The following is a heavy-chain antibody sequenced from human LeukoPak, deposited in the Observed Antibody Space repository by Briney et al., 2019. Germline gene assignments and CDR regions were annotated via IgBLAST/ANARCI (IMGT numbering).Heavy chain of an antibody. CDR1: GYTFTRYG. D-gene: IGHD3-22*01. Sequence: ASVKVSCKASGYTFTRYGINWVRQATGQGLEGMGWMNSNSGNTGYAQKFQGRVTMTRNTSISTAYMELSSLRSEDAAVYYCARSYMIVRDGSVGYWGQGTLVTVSS. J-gene: IGHJ4*02. V-gene: IGHV1-8*01. CDR3: ARSYMIVRDGSVGY. CDR2: MNSNSGNT.